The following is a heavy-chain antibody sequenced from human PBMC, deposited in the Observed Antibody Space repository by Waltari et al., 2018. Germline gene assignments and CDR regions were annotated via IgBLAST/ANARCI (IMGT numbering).Heavy chain of an antibody. D-gene: IGHD5-18*01. CDR1: GGSISSYY. J-gene: IGHJ4*02. Sequence: QVQLQESGPGLVKPSETLSLTCTVSGGSISSYYWSWIRQPPGKGLEWIGYIYYSGSTNYNPSLKSRVTISVDTSKNQFSLKLSSVTAADTAVYYCARGGQRGYSYGQFDYWGQGTLVTVSS. CDR3: ARGGQRGYSYGQFDY. V-gene: IGHV4-59*01. CDR2: IYYSGST.